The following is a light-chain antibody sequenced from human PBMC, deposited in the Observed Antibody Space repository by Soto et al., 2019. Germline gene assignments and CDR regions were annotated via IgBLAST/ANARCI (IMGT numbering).Light chain of an antibody. V-gene: IGLV2-8*01. CDR2: EVT. Sequence: QSALTQPPSASGSPGQSVTISCTGTSSDVGNYNYVSWYQQHPGKAPKLMIYEVTKRPSGVPDRFSGSNSGNTASLTVSGLQAEDEADYYCSSYAGSKTLFGGGTKLTVL. CDR1: SSDVGNYNY. CDR3: SSYAGSKTL. J-gene: IGLJ3*02.